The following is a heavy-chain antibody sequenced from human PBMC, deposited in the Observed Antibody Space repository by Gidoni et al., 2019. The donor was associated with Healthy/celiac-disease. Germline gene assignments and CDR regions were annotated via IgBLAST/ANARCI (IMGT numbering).Heavy chain of an antibody. CDR3: ARGGRGCSSTSCYYFDY. CDR2: IIPIFGTA. Sequence: QVQLVQSGAEVKKPGSSVKVSCKASGGTFSSYAISWVRQAPGQGLEWMGGIIPIFGTANYAQKFQGRVTITADESTSTAYMELSSLRSEDTAVYYCARGGRGCSSTSCYYFDYWGQGTLVTVSS. CDR1: GGTFSSYA. D-gene: IGHD2-2*01. V-gene: IGHV1-69*01. J-gene: IGHJ4*02.